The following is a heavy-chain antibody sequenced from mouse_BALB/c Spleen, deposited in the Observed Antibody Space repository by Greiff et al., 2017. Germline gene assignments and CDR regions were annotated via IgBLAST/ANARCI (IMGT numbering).Heavy chain of an antibody. CDR2: IYPGDGDT. D-gene: IGHD2-14*01. V-gene: IGHV1-80*01. J-gene: IGHJ2*01. CDR1: GYAFSSYW. CDR3: ARRVRGYYFDY. Sequence: QVQLQQSGAELVRPGSSVKISCKASGYAFSSYWMNWVKQRPGQGLEWIGQIYPGDGDTNYNGKFKGKATLTADKSSSTAYMQLSSLTSEDSAVYFCARRVRGYYFDYWGQGTTLTVSS.